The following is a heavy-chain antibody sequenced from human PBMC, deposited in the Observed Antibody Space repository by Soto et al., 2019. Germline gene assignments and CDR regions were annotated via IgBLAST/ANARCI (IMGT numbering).Heavy chain of an antibody. J-gene: IGHJ3*02. CDR2: IWYDGSNK. Sequence: VAVIWYDGSNKYYADSVKGRFTISRDNSKNTLYLQMNSLRAEDTAVYYCARAPKGHAFDIWGQGTMVTVSS. V-gene: IGHV3-33*01. CDR3: ARAPKGHAFDI.